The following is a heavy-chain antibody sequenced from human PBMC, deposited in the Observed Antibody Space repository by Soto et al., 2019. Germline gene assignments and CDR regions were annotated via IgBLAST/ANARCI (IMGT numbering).Heavy chain of an antibody. Sequence: PGGSLSLSCAASGFSFSSYWMHWLRQVPGKGLVWVSRINGDGDYTNYADSVKGRFTISRDNAKNTLYLQMNSLRAEDTAVYYCARERGGYSSDFWGQGTRVTV. CDR2: INGDGDYT. CDR1: GFSFSSYW. V-gene: IGHV3-74*01. CDR3: ARERGGYSSDF. J-gene: IGHJ4*02. D-gene: IGHD2-15*01.